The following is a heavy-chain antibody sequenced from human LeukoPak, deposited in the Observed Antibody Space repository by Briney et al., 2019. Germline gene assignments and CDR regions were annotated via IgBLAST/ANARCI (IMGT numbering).Heavy chain of an antibody. V-gene: IGHV4-59*01. CDR3: ARARRYCSGGTCYTNYFDY. D-gene: IGHD2-15*01. Sequence: KPSETLSLTCTVSGGSISSYYWSWIRQPPGKGLECIGYIFYSGTTNYNPSLKSRVTISVDTSKNQFSLKLSSVSAADTAVYYCARARRYCSGGTCYTNYFDYWGQGTLVTVSS. CDR1: GGSISSYY. J-gene: IGHJ4*02. CDR2: IFYSGTT.